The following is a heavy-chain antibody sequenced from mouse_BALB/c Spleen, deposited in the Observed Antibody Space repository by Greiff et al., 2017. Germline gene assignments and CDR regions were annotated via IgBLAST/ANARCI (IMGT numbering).Heavy chain of an antibody. CDR1: GYSITSDYA. J-gene: IGHJ3*01. Sequence: EVQGVESGPGLVKPSQSLSLTCTVTGYSITSDYAWNWIRQFPGNKLEWMGYISYSGSTYYNPSLKSRISITRDTSKNQYYLQLNSVTTEDTATYYCARELRGFAYWGQGTLVTVSA. CDR2: ISYSGST. V-gene: IGHV3-2*02. CDR3: ARELRGFAY. D-gene: IGHD1-1*01.